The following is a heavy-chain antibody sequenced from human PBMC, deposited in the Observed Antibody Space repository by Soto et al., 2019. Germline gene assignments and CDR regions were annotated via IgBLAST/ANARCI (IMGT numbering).Heavy chain of an antibody. CDR1: GGSISSSSYY. D-gene: IGHD4-17*01. V-gene: IGHV4-39*01. CDR2: IYYSGST. Sequence: PSETLALTCTVSGGSISSSSYYWGGIRQPPGKGLEWIGSIYYSGSTYYNPSLKSRVTISVDTSKNQFSLKLSSVTAADTAVYYCERYPRYGGILINWCDSRGQGTCVTVTS. CDR3: ERYPRYGGILINWCDS. J-gene: IGHJ5*01.